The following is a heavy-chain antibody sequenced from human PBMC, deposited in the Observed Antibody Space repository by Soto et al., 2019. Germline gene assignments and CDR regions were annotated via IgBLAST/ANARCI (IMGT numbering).Heavy chain of an antibody. CDR3: ARDPLVEAAAASKVYYYYYMDV. D-gene: IGHD6-13*01. CDR1: GFTFSSYG. CDR2: IWYDGSNK. Sequence: GGSLRLSCAASGFTFSSYGMHWVRQAPGKGLEWVAVIWYDGSNKYYADSVKGRFTISRDNSKNTLYLQMNSLRAEDTAVYYCARDPLVEAAAASKVYYYYYMDVWGKGTTVTVSS. J-gene: IGHJ6*03. V-gene: IGHV3-33*01.